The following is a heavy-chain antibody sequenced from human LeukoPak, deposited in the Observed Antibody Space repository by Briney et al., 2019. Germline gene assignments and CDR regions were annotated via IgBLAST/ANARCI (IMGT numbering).Heavy chain of an antibody. D-gene: IGHD3-10*01. Sequence: SVKVSCKASGGTFSSYAISWVRQAPGQGLEWMGGIIPIFGTANYAQKFQGRVTITADESTSTAYMELSSLRSEDTAVYYCARDVPPPWFGELWHWFDPWGQGTLVTVSS. CDR2: IIPIFGTA. J-gene: IGHJ5*02. CDR1: GGTFSSYA. V-gene: IGHV1-69*13. CDR3: ARDVPPPWFGELWHWFDP.